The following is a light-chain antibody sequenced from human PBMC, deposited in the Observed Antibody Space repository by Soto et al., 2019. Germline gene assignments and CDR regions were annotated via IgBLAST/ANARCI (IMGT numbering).Light chain of an antibody. Sequence: QAVVTQPPSVSGAPGQRVTISSTGTAPKTGAGYEVHWYQQLPGTAPKLLIYGNSNRPSGVPDRFSGSKSGTSASLAITGLQAEDEADYYCQSYDSSLSVLFGGGTKLTVL. CDR1: APKTGAGYE. CDR2: GNS. CDR3: QSYDSSLSVL. J-gene: IGLJ2*01. V-gene: IGLV1-40*01.